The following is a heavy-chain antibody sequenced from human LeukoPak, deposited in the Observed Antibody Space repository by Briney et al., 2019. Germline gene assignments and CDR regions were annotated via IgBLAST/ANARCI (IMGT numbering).Heavy chain of an antibody. V-gene: IGHV4-59*01. Sequence: PSETLSLTCTVSGGSIRSYYWSWIRQPPGKGLEWIGYIYYSGSTNYNPSLKSRVSISVDTSKNQFSLKLSSVTAADTAVYHCARTGSTVTMLYPFDHWGQGTLVTVSS. CDR2: IYYSGST. D-gene: IGHD4-17*01. J-gene: IGHJ4*02. CDR3: ARTGSTVTMLYPFDH. CDR1: GGSIRSYY.